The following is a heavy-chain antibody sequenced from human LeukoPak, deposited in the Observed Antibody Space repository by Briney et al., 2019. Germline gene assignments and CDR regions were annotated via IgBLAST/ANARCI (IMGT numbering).Heavy chain of an antibody. Sequence: PGGSLRLSCAASGFTFSSYGMHWVRQAPGKGLEWVALIWYDGSKKYYADSVKGRFTISRDNSKNTLYLQMNTLRAEDTAIYYCATDRGGYCSGDRCYYYYYYMDVWGKGTTVTVSS. CDR1: GFTFSSYG. J-gene: IGHJ6*03. D-gene: IGHD2-15*01. CDR2: IWYDGSKK. CDR3: ATDRGGYCSGDRCYYYYYYMDV. V-gene: IGHV3-30*02.